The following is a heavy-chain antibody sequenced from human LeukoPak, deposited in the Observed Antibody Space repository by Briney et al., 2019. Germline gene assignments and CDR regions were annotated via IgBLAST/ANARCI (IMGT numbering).Heavy chain of an antibody. V-gene: IGHV3-64*01. Sequence: GGSLRLSCAASGFTFSSYAMHWVRQARGKGVDYVAAMSSNGGRTYYATSVKGRFTSSRDNSKNTLYLQMGSLRAEDMAVYYCARDGHYYGSGSYYRDYYFGMDVWGQGTTVTVSS. D-gene: IGHD3-10*01. CDR2: MSSNGGRT. CDR3: ARDGHYYGSGSYYRDYYFGMDV. CDR1: GFTFSSYA. J-gene: IGHJ6*02.